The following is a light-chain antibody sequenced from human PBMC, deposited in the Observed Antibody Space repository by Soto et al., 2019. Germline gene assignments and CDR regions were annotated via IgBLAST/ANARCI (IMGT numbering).Light chain of an antibody. CDR1: SSNIGNNY. V-gene: IGLV1-51*02. J-gene: IGLJ1*01. Sequence: QSVLTQPPSVSAAPGQKVTISCSGSSSNIGNNYVSWYQQLPGRAPKLLIYENNKRPSGILDRFSGSKSGTSATLGITGLQTGDEADYYCGTWDSSLSAPVFGTGTKVIVL. CDR3: GTWDSSLSAPV. CDR2: ENN.